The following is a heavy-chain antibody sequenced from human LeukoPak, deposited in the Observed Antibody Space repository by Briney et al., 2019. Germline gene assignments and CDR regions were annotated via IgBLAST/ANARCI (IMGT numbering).Heavy chain of an antibody. J-gene: IGHJ4*02. V-gene: IGHV3-9*01. CDR1: GFTFDDYA. CDR3: ANLDSSSWYLSV. Sequence: GRSLRLSCAASGFTFDDYAMHWVRQAPGKGLEWVSGISWNSGSIGYADSVKGRFTISRDNAKNSLYLQMNSLRAEDTAVYYCANLDSSSWYLSVWGQGTLVTVSS. CDR2: ISWNSGSI. D-gene: IGHD6-13*01.